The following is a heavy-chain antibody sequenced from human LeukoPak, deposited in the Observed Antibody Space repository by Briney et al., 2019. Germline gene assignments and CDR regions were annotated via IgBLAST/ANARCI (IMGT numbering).Heavy chain of an antibody. CDR2: IYTSGGT. V-gene: IGHV4-4*07. J-gene: IGHJ5*02. Sequence: SETLSLTCTVSGGSISSYYWSWIRQPAGKGLEWIGRIYTSGGTNYNPSLKSRVTMSVDTSKNQFSLKLSSVTAADTAVYYCARDLYDSSGFNWFDPWGQGTLVTVSS. CDR1: GGSISSYY. D-gene: IGHD3-22*01. CDR3: ARDLYDSSGFNWFDP.